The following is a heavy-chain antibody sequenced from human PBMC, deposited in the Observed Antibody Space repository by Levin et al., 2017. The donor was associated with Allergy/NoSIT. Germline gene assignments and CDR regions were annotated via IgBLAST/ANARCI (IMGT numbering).Heavy chain of an antibody. D-gene: IGHD6-19*01. CDR2: IWYDGSNK. V-gene: IGHV3-33*01. J-gene: IGHJ6*02. CDR3: AREKGSSGWGSGFYGMDV. CDR1: GFTFSSYG. Sequence: AGGSLRLSCAASGFTFSSYGMHWVRQAPGKGLEWVAVIWYDGSNKYYADSVKGRFTISRDNSKNTLYLQMNSLRAEDTAVYYCAREKGSSGWGSGFYGMDVWGQGTTVTVSS.